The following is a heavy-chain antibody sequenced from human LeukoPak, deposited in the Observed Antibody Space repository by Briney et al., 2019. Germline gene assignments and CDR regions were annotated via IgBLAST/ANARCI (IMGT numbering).Heavy chain of an antibody. CDR2: INHSGST. V-gene: IGHV4-34*01. CDR1: GGSFSGYY. J-gene: IGHJ6*03. D-gene: IGHD2-2*01. CDR3: ARSHVGSSIPRYYYMDV. Sequence: SETLSLTCAVYGGSFSGYYWSWIRQPPGKGLEWIGEINHSGSTNYNPSLKSRVTISVDTSKNQFSLKLSSVTAADTAVYYCARSHVGSSIPRYYYMDVWGKGTTVTISS.